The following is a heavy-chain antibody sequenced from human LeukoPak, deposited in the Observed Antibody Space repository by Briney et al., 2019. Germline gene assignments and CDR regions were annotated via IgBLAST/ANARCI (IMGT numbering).Heavy chain of an antibody. CDR3: ARRGIGWFVP. CDR1: GNTFTNYW. V-gene: IGHV5-51*04. CDR2: IYPGDSDT. J-gene: IGHJ5*02. Sequence: GESLKISCKGPGNTFTNYWIGWVRQMPGKGLEWVGIIYPGDSDTRYSPSFQGQATISVDKPISTAYLQWSSLKPSDTAMYYCARRGIGWFVPWGQGTLVTVSS. D-gene: IGHD3-10*01.